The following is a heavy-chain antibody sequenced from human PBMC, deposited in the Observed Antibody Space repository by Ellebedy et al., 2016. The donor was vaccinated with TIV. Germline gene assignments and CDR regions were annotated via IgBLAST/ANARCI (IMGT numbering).Heavy chain of an antibody. D-gene: IGHD1-14*01. Sequence: GESLKISCAASGFTVSSNYMSWVRQAPGKGLEWVSVIYSGGSTYYADSVKGRFTISRDNSKNTLYLQMNSLRAEDTGIYYCARGRSGTYIHHAFDYWGQGTLVTVSS. CDR2: IYSGGST. J-gene: IGHJ4*02. CDR1: GFTVSSNY. V-gene: IGHV3-53*01. CDR3: ARGRSGTYIHHAFDY.